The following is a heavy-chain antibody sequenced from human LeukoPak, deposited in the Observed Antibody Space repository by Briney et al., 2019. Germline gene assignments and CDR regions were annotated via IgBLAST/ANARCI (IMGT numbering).Heavy chain of an antibody. CDR1: GFPLSRDS. J-gene: IGHJ4*02. Sequence: PGGSLRLSCSASGFPLSRDSMHWVRQSPGKGLVWLSRISSDGTVTNYADSVKGRFTISRDNAKNTLYLHMNNLRDEDTAVYYCASDVAYKFDYWGQGTLVTFSS. CDR3: ASDVAYKFDY. D-gene: IGHD5-24*01. CDR2: ISSDGTVT. V-gene: IGHV3-74*01.